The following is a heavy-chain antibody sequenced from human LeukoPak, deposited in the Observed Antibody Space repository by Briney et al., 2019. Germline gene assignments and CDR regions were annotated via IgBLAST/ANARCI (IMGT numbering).Heavy chain of an antibody. Sequence: ASVKVSCKASGGAFSSYAISWVRQAPGQGLEWMGGIIPIFGTANYAQKFQGRVTITADEPTSTAYMELSSLRSEDTAVYYCARDHSSSSSPMDVWGQGTTVTVSS. CDR3: ARDHSSSSSPMDV. V-gene: IGHV1-69*13. J-gene: IGHJ6*02. CDR2: IIPIFGTA. D-gene: IGHD6-6*01. CDR1: GGAFSSYA.